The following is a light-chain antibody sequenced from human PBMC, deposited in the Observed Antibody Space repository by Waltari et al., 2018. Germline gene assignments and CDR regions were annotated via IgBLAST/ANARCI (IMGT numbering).Light chain of an antibody. CDR3: SSFTTNTTRI. CDR1: SSDIGAYYY. CDR2: DVN. Sequence: QPALTQPASVSESPGQSFTISCTGTSSDIGAYYYLSWYPQRPGKAPKLLIYDVNTRPSGVSSRFSGSKFGNKAFLTISGLQAEDEADYYCSSFTTNTTRIFGGGTKLTVL. V-gene: IGLV2-14*03. J-gene: IGLJ2*01.